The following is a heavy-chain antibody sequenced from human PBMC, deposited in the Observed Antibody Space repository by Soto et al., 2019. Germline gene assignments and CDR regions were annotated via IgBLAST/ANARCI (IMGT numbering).Heavy chain of an antibody. V-gene: IGHV3-33*01. CDR2: IWYDGSNK. CDR3: ARGDSSSRGLSDY. J-gene: IGHJ4*02. D-gene: IGHD6-6*01. Sequence: GGSLRLSCAASGFTFSSYGMHWVRQAPGKGLEWVAVIWYDGSNKYYADSVKGRFTISRDNSKNTLYLQMNSLRAEDTAVYYCARGDSSSRGLSDYWGQGTLVTVSS. CDR1: GFTFSSYG.